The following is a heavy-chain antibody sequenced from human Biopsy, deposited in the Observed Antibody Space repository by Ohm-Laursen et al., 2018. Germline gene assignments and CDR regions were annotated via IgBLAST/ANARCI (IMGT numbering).Heavy chain of an antibody. V-gene: IGHV4-39*01. D-gene: IGHD5-24*01. J-gene: IGHJ6*02. CDR2: LYFSGST. Sequence: GTLSLTCSVSGGSISTSTYFWGWIRQPPGRGLEWIGGLYFSGSTYYNPSLKSRVTVSVDTSNNQFSLKLNSVTAADTAVYYCARRDGTDGYNPYFYGMDVWGQGTTVTVSS. CDR1: GGSISTSTYF. CDR3: ARRDGTDGYNPYFYGMDV.